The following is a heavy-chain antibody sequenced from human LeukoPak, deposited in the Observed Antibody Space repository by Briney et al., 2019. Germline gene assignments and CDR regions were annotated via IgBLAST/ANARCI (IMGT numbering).Heavy chain of an antibody. D-gene: IGHD3-22*01. CDR2: ISSSGSTI. V-gene: IGHV3-11*04. Sequence: PGGSLRLSCAASGFTFSDYYMSWIRQAPGKGLEWVSYISSSGSTIYYADSVKGRFTISRDNAKNSLYLQMNSLRAEDTAAYYCARDQYYYDSSGPLFQHWGQGTLVTVSS. CDR3: ARDQYYYDSSGPLFQH. CDR1: GFTFSDYY. J-gene: IGHJ1*01.